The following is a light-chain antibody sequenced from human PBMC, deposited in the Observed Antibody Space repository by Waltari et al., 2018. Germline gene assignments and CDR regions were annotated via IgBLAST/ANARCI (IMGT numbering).Light chain of an antibody. CDR1: AVPKQY. CDR3: QSADSSGTYYV. V-gene: IGLV3-25*03. J-gene: IGLJ1*01. CDR2: KDS. Sequence: SYELTQPPSVSVSPGQTAMFTCSGDAVPKQYAYWYQLKPGQAPALVIYKDSERPSGIPERFSGSSSGKTVTLTISGVQAEDEAEYYCQSADSSGTYYVFGTGTKVTVL.